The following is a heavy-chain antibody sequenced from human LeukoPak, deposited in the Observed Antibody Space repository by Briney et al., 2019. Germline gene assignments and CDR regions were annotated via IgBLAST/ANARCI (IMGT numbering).Heavy chain of an antibody. V-gene: IGHV4-61*01. CDR1: GGSVNSDSYY. J-gene: IGHJ4*02. CDR3: ARIIVGTTLDH. Sequence: SETLSLTCTVSGGSVNSDSYYWSWIRQPPGKGLEWIGFIYYTGSTSDNPSLRSRVTISVDTSRNQFSLKLSSVTAADAAVYYYARIIVGTTLDHWGQGTLVTVSS. CDR2: IYYTGST. D-gene: IGHD1-26*01.